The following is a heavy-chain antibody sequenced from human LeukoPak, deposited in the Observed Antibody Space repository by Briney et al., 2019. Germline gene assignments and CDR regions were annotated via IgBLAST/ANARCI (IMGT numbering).Heavy chain of an antibody. CDR2: IIPILGIA. CDR1: GGTFSSYT. D-gene: IGHD2-2*01. CDR3: ASVGCSSTSCHGEYYYYMDV. V-gene: IGHV1-69*02. Sequence: SVKVSCKXSGGTFSSYTISSVRQAPGQGLEWMGRIIPILGIANYAQKFQGRVTITADKSTSTAYMELSSLRSEDTAVYYCASVGCSSTSCHGEYYYYMDVWGKGTTVTVSS. J-gene: IGHJ6*03.